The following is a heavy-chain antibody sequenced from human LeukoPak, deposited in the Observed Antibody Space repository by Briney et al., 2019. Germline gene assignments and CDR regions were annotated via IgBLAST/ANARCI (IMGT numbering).Heavy chain of an antibody. CDR1: GGPISSYY. V-gene: IGHV4-59*01. CDR2: IYYSGST. CDR3: ASNYDFWSGYSY. Sequence: SEILSLTCTVSGGPISSYYWSWIRQPPGKGLEWIGYIYYSGSTNYNPSLKSRVTISVDTSKNQFSLKLSSVTAADTAVYYCASNYDFWSGYSYWGQGTLVTVSS. J-gene: IGHJ4*02. D-gene: IGHD3-3*01.